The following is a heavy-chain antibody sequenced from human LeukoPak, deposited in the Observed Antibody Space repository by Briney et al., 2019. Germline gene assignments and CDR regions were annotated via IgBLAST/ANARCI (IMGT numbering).Heavy chain of an antibody. CDR2: MNPNSGNT. J-gene: IGHJ3*02. CDR1: GYTFTSYD. Sequence: ASVKVSCKASGYTFTSYDINWVRQATGQGLEWMGWMNPNSGNTGYAQKFQGRVTITRNTSISTAYMELSSLRSEDTAVYYCARSSMVRGVILTDAFDIWGQGTMVTVSS. D-gene: IGHD3-10*01. V-gene: IGHV1-8*03. CDR3: ARSSMVRGVILTDAFDI.